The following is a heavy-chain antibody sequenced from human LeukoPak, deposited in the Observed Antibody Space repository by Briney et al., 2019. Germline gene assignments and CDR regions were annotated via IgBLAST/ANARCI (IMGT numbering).Heavy chain of an antibody. Sequence: PGGSLRLSCAASGFTFSSYDMNWVRHAPGKGLELISHISSSGSNIYYADSVKVRFTISRDNAKNSLYLQLNSLRAEDTAVYYCARGDSSGWSYFDYWGQGTLVTVSS. CDR2: ISSSGSNI. V-gene: IGHV3-48*03. CDR1: GFTFSSYD. D-gene: IGHD6-19*01. J-gene: IGHJ4*02. CDR3: ARGDSSGWSYFDY.